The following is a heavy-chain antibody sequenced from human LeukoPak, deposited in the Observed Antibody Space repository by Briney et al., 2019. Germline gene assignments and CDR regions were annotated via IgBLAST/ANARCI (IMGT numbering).Heavy chain of an antibody. D-gene: IGHD1-26*01. CDR2: IIPIFGTA. CDR3: ARSRTVGATS. CDR1: GGTFSSYA. V-gene: IGHV1-69*13. Sequence: ASVKVSCKASGGTFSSYAISWVRQAPGQGLEWMGGIIPIFGTANYAQKFQGRVTITADESTSTAYMELNSLRSEDTAVYYCARSRTVGATSWGQGTLVTVSS. J-gene: IGHJ5*02.